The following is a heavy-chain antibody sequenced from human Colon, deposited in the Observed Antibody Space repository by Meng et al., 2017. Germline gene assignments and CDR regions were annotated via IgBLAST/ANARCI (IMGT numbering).Heavy chain of an antibody. V-gene: IGHV1-2*06. CDR3: AKDQTTGSYLSAY. CDR1: GYTFGAHS. D-gene: IGHD3-10*01. J-gene: IGHJ4*02. CDR2: INPISDDT. Sequence: QSGAEGKKPGAFGKLSCHTSGYTFGAHSMHWVRQAPGQGLEWVGRINPISDDTKYAQKFQGGVTMTRDTSISTAYLEVRSLTSDDTAVYYCAKDQTTGSYLSAYWGQGTLVTVSS.